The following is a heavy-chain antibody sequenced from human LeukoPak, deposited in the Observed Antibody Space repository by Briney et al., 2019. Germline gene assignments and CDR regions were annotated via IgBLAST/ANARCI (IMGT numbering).Heavy chain of an antibody. V-gene: IGHV3-23*01. Sequence: GGSLRLSCAGSGVTFSGYSMNWVRQAPGKGLEWVSAISGSGGSTYYADSVKGRFTISRDNSKNTLYLQMNSLRAEDTAVYYCAKGGSGWSDYFDYWGQGTLVTVSS. D-gene: IGHD6-19*01. J-gene: IGHJ4*02. CDR2: ISGSGGST. CDR1: GVTFSGYS. CDR3: AKGGSGWSDYFDY.